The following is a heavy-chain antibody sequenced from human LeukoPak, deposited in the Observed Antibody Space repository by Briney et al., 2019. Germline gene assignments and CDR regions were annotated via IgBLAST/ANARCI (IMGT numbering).Heavy chain of an antibody. CDR1: GGSFSGYY. D-gene: IGHD6-13*01. J-gene: IGHJ3*02. Sequence: SETLSLTCAVYGGSFSGYYWSWIRQPPGKGLEWIGEINHSGSTNYNPSLKSRVTISVDTSKNQFSLKLSSVTAADTAVYYCARDLTGSSWFRDILGDAFDIWGQGTMVTVSS. CDR2: INHSGST. V-gene: IGHV4-34*01. CDR3: ARDLTGSSWFRDILGDAFDI.